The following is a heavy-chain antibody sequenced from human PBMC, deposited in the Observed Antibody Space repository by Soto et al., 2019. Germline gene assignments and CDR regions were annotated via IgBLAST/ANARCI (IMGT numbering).Heavy chain of an antibody. CDR1: GGSLGGSS. CDR2: INHSGST. Sequence: VQLQRGGAGRLRPWRTWSLPGVAIGGSLGGSSGGGIRQPPGKGLEWIGEINHSGSTNYNPSLKSRVTISVDTSKNQFSLKLSSVTAADTAVYYCARGQSSLLLDCWGQGVLVTVSS. CDR3: ARGQSSLLLDC. J-gene: IGHJ4*02. V-gene: IGHV4-34*01. D-gene: IGHD2-8*02.